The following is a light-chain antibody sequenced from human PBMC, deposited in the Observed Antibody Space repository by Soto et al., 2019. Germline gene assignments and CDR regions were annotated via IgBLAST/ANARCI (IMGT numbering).Light chain of an antibody. CDR1: QTISSW. Sequence: DIQLTQSPSTLSGSVGDRVTITWRASQTISSWLAWYQQKPGKAPKLLIYKASTLKSGVPSRFSGSGSGTEFTLTISSLQPDDFATYYCQHYNSYSEAFGRGTRWIS. CDR3: QHYNSYSEA. CDR2: KAS. V-gene: IGKV1-5*03. J-gene: IGKJ1*01.